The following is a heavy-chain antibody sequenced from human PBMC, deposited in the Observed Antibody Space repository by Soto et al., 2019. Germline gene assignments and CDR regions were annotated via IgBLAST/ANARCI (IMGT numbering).Heavy chain of an antibody. J-gene: IGHJ4*02. CDR2: IGPTGDT. Sequence: HPGGSLRLSCAASGFTFSNYDMHWVRQATGKGLEWVSAIGPTGDTYYPGSVKGRFTISRENAKNSLYLQMNSLRAEDTAVYYCARAASTWDFDYWGQGTLVTVSS. V-gene: IGHV3-13*01. CDR1: GFTFSNYD. D-gene: IGHD6-25*01. CDR3: ARAASTWDFDY.